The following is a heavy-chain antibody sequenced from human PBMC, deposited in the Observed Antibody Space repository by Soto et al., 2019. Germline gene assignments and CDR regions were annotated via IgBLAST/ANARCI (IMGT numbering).Heavy chain of an antibody. CDR1: GFSISNSRMG. D-gene: IGHD3-10*01. J-gene: IGHJ5*02. Sequence: QVTLKESGPVLVKPTETLTLTCTGSGFSISNSRMGVSWIRQPQGKALDWLAHIFSNDEKSYITALKSKLTNSKDTSKSQVVLTLTNMAPVDTATYYGARIQGVMVRGVLYNPLLCDPLGQGTLVTVSS. CDR3: ARIQGVMVRGVLYNPLLCDP. CDR2: IFSNDEK. V-gene: IGHV2-26*01.